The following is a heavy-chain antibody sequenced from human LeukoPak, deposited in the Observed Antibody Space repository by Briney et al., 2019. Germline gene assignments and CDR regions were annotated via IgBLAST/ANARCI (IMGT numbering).Heavy chain of an antibody. V-gene: IGHV1-46*01. CDR1: GYTFTSYY. J-gene: IGHJ5*02. D-gene: IGHD4-11*01. Sequence: ASVKVSCKASGYTFTSYYMHWVRQAPGQGLEWMGIINPSGGSTSYAQKFQGRVTITADESTSTAYMELSSLRSEDTAVYYCARDLSNTPGSPFDPWGQGTLVTVSS. CDR2: INPSGGST. CDR3: ARDLSNTPGSPFDP.